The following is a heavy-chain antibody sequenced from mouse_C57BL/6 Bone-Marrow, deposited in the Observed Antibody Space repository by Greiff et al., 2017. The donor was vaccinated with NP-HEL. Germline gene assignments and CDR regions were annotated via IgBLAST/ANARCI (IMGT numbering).Heavy chain of an antibody. J-gene: IGHJ2*01. CDR3: ARGVLRCRYFDY. D-gene: IGHD1-1*01. Sequence: VMLVESGAELVKPGASVKMSCKASGYTFTTYPIEWMKQNHGKSLEWIGNFHPYNDDTKYNEKFKGKATLTVEKSSSTVYLELSRLTSDDSAVYYCARGVLRCRYFDYWGQGTTLTVSS. CDR1: GYTFTTYP. V-gene: IGHV1-47*01. CDR2: FHPYNDDT.